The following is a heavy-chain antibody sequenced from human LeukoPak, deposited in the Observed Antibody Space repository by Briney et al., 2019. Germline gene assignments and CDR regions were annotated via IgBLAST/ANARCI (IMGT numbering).Heavy chain of an antibody. D-gene: IGHD3-10*01. CDR2: IISDGSGT. CDR3: ARYGSLPDY. CDR1: GFAFSNYW. Sequence: PGGSLRLSCAASGFAFSNYWMHWVRQTPGKGLVWVSRIISDGSGTSYADSVKGRFTISRDNAKNTLYLQMNSLRAEDTAVYYCARYGSLPDYWGQGTLVTVSS. J-gene: IGHJ4*02. V-gene: IGHV3-74*01.